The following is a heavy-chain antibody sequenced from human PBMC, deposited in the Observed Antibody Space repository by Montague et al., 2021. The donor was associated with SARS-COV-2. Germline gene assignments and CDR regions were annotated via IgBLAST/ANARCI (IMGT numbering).Heavy chain of an antibody. Sequence: CAISGDSVSSNIAAWNWNRQSPSRGLEWLGRTYYRSKWYNDYAVSVRSRLTISPDTSKNQFSLQLNSVTPEDTAVYYCTQERGPGRTTWHYFDYWGQGTLVTVSS. D-gene: IGHD1-14*01. CDR3: TQERGPGRTTWHYFDY. CDR2: TYYRSKWYN. V-gene: IGHV6-1*01. J-gene: IGHJ4*02. CDR1: GDSVSSNIAA.